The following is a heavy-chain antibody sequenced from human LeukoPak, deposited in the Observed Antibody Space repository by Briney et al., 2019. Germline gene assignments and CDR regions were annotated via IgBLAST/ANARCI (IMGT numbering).Heavy chain of an antibody. CDR1: GYTFTSYY. CDR2: INPSGGST. J-gene: IGHJ4*02. CDR3: ARVGSGSYYNRKFDY. Sequence: ASVKVSCKASGYTFTSYYMHWVRQAPGQGLEWVGLINPSGGSTSYAQKFQGRVTMTRDTSTSTVYMELSSLRSEDTAVYYCARVGSGSYYNRKFDYWGQGTLVTVSS. D-gene: IGHD3-10*01. V-gene: IGHV1-46*01.